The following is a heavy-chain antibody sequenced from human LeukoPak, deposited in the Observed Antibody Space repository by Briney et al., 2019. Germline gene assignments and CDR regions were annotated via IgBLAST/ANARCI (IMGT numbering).Heavy chain of an antibody. D-gene: IGHD6-13*01. J-gene: IGHJ4*02. V-gene: IGHV3-74*01. CDR1: GFTFSRYW. CDR2: INSDGSDT. Sequence: QPGGSLTLSCATSGFTFSRYWMHWVRQAPGKGPVWVSRINSDGSDTSYADSVKGRFTISRDNAKNSLYLQMNSLRAEDTAVYYCARVLSSSCSGWGQGTLVTVSS. CDR3: ARVLSSSCSG.